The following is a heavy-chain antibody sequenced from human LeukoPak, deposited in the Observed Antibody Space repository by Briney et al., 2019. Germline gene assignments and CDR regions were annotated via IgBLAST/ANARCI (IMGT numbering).Heavy chain of an antibody. V-gene: IGHV4-39*01. Sequence: PSETLSLTCTVSGGSFNSNSFYWGWIRQPPGKGLEWIGSIFYSGSTYYNPSLKSRVTISVETSKNQFSLKLSSVTAADTAVYYCAGSSSLNSRFDYWGQGTLVTVSS. J-gene: IGHJ4*02. D-gene: IGHD2-21*01. CDR1: GGSFNSNSFY. CDR2: IFYSGST. CDR3: AGSSSLNSRFDY.